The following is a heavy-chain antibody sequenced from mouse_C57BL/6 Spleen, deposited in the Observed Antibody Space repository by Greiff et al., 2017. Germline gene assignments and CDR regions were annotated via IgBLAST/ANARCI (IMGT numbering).Heavy chain of an antibody. CDR3: ARTEAMDY. Sequence: QVQLQQSGAELVRPGASVKLSCKASGYTFPDYYINWVKQRPGQGLEWIARIYPGSGNTYYNEKFKGKATLTAEKASSTAYMQLSSLTSEDSAVYFCARTEAMDYWGQGTSVTVSS. V-gene: IGHV1-76*01. J-gene: IGHJ4*01. CDR1: GYTFPDYY. CDR2: IYPGSGNT.